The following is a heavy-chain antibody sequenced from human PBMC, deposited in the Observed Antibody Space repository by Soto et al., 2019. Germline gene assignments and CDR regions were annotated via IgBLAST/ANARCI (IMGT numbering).Heavy chain of an antibody. CDR2: IYYSGST. J-gene: IGHJ4*02. CDR3: ARDRTHYDSSGYTTGTY. Sequence: NPSETLSLTCTVSGGSISSGDYYWSWIRQPPGKGLEWIGYIYYSGSTYYNPSLKSRVTISVDTSKNQFSLKLSSVTAADTAVYYCARDRTHYDSSGYTTGTYWGQGTLVTVSS. D-gene: IGHD3-22*01. CDR1: GGSISSGDYY. V-gene: IGHV4-30-4*01.